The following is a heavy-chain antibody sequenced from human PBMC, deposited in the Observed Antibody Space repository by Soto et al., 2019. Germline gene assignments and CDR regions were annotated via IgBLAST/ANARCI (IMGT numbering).Heavy chain of an antibody. Sequence: EVQLVESGGGLVKPGGSLRLSCAASGFTFNNAWINWIRQAPGKGLEWVGRIKSKTEGGTTDYAAPVKGRFTISRDDSKNTLYLQMDSLKTEDTALYYCTTTGGGSSLSRYWGQGTLVTVSS. V-gene: IGHV3-15*07. CDR3: TTTGGGSSLSRY. J-gene: IGHJ4*02. CDR2: IKSKTEGGTT. CDR1: GFTFNNAW. D-gene: IGHD2-15*01.